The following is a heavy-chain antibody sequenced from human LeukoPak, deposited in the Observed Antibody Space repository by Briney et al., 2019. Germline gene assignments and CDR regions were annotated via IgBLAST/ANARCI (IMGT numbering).Heavy chain of an antibody. D-gene: IGHD2-15*01. Sequence: GGSLRLSCAASGFTFSSYAMSWVRQAPGKGLEWVSAISGSGGSTYYADSVKGRFTISKDNAKNSLYLQMNSLRAEDTAVYYCARGYCSGGSCYLDYFDYWGQGTLVTVSS. J-gene: IGHJ4*02. CDR1: GFTFSSYA. V-gene: IGHV3-23*01. CDR3: ARGYCSGGSCYLDYFDY. CDR2: ISGSGGST.